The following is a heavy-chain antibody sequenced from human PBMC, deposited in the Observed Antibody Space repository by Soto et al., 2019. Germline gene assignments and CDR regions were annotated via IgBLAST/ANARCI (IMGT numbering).Heavy chain of an antibody. CDR2: INHSGNT. J-gene: IGHJ3*02. CDR3: AREFTVTTLGRAFDI. V-gene: IGHV4-34*01. Sequence: QVQLQQWGAGLLKPSETLSLTCAVYGGSFSGYYWTWIRQPPGKGLEWIGEINHSGNTNYNPTLNSRVTISVDTSKHQFSLKLSSVTAADTAVYYCAREFTVTTLGRAFDIWGQGTMVTVSS. D-gene: IGHD4-4*01. CDR1: GGSFSGYY.